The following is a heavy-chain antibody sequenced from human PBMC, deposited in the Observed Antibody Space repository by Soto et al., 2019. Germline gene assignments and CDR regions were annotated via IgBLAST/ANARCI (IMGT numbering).Heavy chain of an antibody. Sequence: SETLSLTCTVSGGSVSSCSYYWSWIRQPPGKGLEWIGYIYYSGSTNYNPSLKSRVTISVDTSKNQFSLKLSSVTAADTAVYYCARGEDRFDYWGQGTLVTVSS. CDR1: GGSVSSCSYY. V-gene: IGHV4-61*01. CDR3: ARGEDRFDY. J-gene: IGHJ4*02. CDR2: IYYSGST.